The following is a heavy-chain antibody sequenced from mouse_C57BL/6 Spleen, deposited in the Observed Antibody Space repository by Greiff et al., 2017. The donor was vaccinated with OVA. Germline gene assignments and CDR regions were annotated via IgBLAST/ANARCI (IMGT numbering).Heavy chain of an antibody. CDR1: GYAFSSYW. V-gene: IGHV1-80*01. CDR2: IYPGDGDT. J-gene: IGHJ2*01. Sequence: QVQLQQSGAELVKPGASVKISCKASGYAFSSYWMNWVKQRPGKGLEWIGQIYPGDGDTNYNGKFKGKATLTADKSSSTAYMQLSSLTSEDSEVYFCARWVYDGYYFFDYWGQGTTLTVSS. CDR3: ARWVYDGYYFFDY. D-gene: IGHD2-3*01.